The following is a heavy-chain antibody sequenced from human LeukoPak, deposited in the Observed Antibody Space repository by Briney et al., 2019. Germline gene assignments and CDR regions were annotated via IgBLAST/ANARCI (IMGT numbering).Heavy chain of an antibody. V-gene: IGHV4-4*09. CDR3: ARLQGGYSYGYRFDY. CDR2: IFNSGST. CDR1: DVSISSSY. D-gene: IGHD5-18*01. Sequence: SETLSLTCSVSDVSISSSYWSWIRQPPGKGLEWIGYIFNSGSTHYNPSLKSRLTISVDKAKNQFSLKLSSVTAADTAVYYCARLQGGYSYGYRFDYWGQGTLVTVSS. J-gene: IGHJ4*02.